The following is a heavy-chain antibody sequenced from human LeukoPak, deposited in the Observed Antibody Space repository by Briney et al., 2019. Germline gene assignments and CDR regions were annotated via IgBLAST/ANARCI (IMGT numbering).Heavy chain of an antibody. CDR2: IYHSGST. D-gene: IGHD2-21*01. CDR3: ARDFAYYYYMDV. V-gene: IGHV4-30-2*01. Sequence: KSSETLSLTCTVSGGSISSGGYYWSWIRQPPGKGLEWIGYIYHSGSTYYNPSLKSRVTISVDRSKNQFSLKLSSVTAADTAVYYCARDFAYYYYMDVWGKGTTVTVSS. J-gene: IGHJ6*03. CDR1: GGSISSGGYY.